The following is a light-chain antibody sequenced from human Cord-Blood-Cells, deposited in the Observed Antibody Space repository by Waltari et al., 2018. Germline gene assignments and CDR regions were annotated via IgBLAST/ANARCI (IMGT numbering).Light chain of an antibody. V-gene: IGLV2-23*01. CDR2: EGS. CDR1: SSDVGSYNL. CDR3: CSYAGSSTYV. J-gene: IGLJ1*01. Sequence: QSALTQPASVSGSPGQSITISCTGTSSDVGSYNLVSWCQQHPGKAPKLMIYEGSQRPSGVSNRFSGSKSGNPASLTISGLQAEDEADYYCCSYAGSSTYVFGTGTKVTVL.